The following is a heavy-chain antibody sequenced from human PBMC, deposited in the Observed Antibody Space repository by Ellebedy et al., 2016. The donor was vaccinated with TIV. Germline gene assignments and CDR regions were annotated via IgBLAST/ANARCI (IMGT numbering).Heavy chain of an antibody. V-gene: IGHV4-30-4*01. CDR2: IYYSGTT. J-gene: IGHJ4*02. CDR1: GAFISTGDYY. CDR3: ARGPNYVWGSYQYFDY. Sequence: MPSETLSLTCSVSGAFISTGDYYWSWIRQTPGKGLEWIGYIYYSGTTSYNPSLKIRATISTDTSKNQFSLKLKSVTAADTAVYYCARGPNYVWGSYQYFDYWGQGTLGTVSS. D-gene: IGHD3-16*02.